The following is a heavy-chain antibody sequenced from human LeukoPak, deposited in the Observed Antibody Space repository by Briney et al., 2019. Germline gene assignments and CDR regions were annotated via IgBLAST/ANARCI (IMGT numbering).Heavy chain of an antibody. D-gene: IGHD3-16*01. J-gene: IGHJ6*02. Sequence: PGGSLRLSCVASGFTFSSSAMHWVRQAPGKGLEWVAVISYDGSNKYYADSVKGRFTISRDNSKNTLYMEMNSLRSDDRAVYYCAREVFVVGEVGMDVWGQGTTVTVSS. CDR3: AREVFVVGEVGMDV. CDR1: GFTFSSSA. V-gene: IGHV3-30-3*01. CDR2: ISYDGSNK.